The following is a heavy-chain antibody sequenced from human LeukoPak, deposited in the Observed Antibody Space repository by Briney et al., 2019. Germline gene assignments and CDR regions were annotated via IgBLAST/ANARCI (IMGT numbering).Heavy chain of an antibody. J-gene: IGHJ4*02. CDR1: GFTFDDYA. CDR3: ASHNYGGYFDY. CDR2: ISWNSGSI. Sequence: GGSLRLSCAASGFTFDDYAMHWVRQAPGKGLEWVSGISWNSGSIGYADSVKGRFTISRDNAKNSLYLQLNSLRAEDTAVYYCASHNYGGYFDYWGQGTLVTVSS. D-gene: IGHD3-16*01. V-gene: IGHV3-9*01.